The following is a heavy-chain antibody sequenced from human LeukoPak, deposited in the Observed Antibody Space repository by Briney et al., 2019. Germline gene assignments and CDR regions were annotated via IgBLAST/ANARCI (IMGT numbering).Heavy chain of an antibody. CDR2: ISSSSYYI. J-gene: IGHJ4*02. Sequence: PGGSLRLSCAASGFTFSSYSMHWVRQAPGEGLEWVSSISSSSYYIYYADSVKGRFTISRDNPKNSLYLLMSSLRADDTAVYYCARDPDSSSWFDFWGQGTLVTVSS. D-gene: IGHD6-13*01. CDR3: ARDPDSSSWFDF. CDR1: GFTFSSYS. V-gene: IGHV3-21*01.